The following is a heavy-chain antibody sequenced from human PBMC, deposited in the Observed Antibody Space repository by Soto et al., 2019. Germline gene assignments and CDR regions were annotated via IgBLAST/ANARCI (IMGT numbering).Heavy chain of an antibody. CDR2: ISYSGST. V-gene: IGHV4-59*01. CDR3: ASYSGSYSFEY. J-gene: IGHJ4*02. D-gene: IGHD1-26*01. Sequence: SETLSLTCTVSGGSISSYYWSCIRQPPGKGLEWIGYISYSGSTNYNPSLKSRVTISVDTSKNQFSLKLSSVTAADTAVYYCASYSGSYSFEYWGQGTMVTVSS. CDR1: GGSISSYY.